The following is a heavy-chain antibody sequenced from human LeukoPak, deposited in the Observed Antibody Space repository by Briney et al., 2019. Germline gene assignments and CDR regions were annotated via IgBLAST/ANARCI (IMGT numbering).Heavy chain of an antibody. D-gene: IGHD3-10*01. V-gene: IGHV3-49*04. CDR3: SRDQYRYNYGSGSSGLFDY. Sequence: GGSLRLSCTASGFTFGDYAMSWVRRAPGKGLKWVGFIRSNTYGGTGEYAASVKGRFTISRDDSKSIAYLQMNSLKTEDTAVYYCSRDQYRYNYGSGSSGLFDYWGQGTLVTVSS. CDR1: GFTFGDYA. J-gene: IGHJ4*02. CDR2: IRSNTYGGTG.